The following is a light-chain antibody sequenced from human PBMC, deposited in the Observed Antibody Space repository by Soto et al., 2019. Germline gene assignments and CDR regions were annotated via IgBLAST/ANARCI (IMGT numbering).Light chain of an antibody. Sequence: QSVLTQPASVSGSPGQSITISCTGTGSDVGGYNYVSWYQQHPGKAPKVMIYDVSNRPSGVSNRFSGSKSGNTASLTISALQAEDEADYYCSSYTSASTPLVFVGGTKLTVL. V-gene: IGLV2-14*01. CDR1: GSDVGGYNY. J-gene: IGLJ2*01. CDR3: SSYTSASTPLV. CDR2: DVS.